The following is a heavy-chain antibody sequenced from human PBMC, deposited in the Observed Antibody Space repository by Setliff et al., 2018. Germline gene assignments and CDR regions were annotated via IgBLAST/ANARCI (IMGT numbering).Heavy chain of an antibody. CDR3: ARESGSYYFRAFDI. CDR2: IYYSGST. V-gene: IGHV4-39*02. CDR1: GGSISSSSYY. J-gene: IGHJ3*02. Sequence: PSETLSLTCTVSGGSISSSSYYWGWIRQPPGKGLEWIGSIYYSGSTYYNPSLKSRVTISVGTSKNQFSLKLSSVTAADTAVYYCARESGSYYFRAFDIWGQGTMVTVSS. D-gene: IGHD1-26*01.